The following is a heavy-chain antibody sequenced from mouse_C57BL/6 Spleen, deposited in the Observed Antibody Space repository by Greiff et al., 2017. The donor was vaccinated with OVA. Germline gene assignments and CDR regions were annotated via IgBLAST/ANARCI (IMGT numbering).Heavy chain of an antibody. J-gene: IGHJ4*01. CDR3: ATPPYGNYAMDY. CDR1: GFTFSDYG. Sequence: EVKLMESGGGLVKPGGSLKLSCAASGFTFSDYGMHWVRQAPEKGLEWVAYISSGSSTIYYADTVKGRFTISRDNAKNTLFLQMTSLRSEDTAMYYCATPPYGNYAMDYWGQGTSVTVSS. D-gene: IGHD2-1*01. CDR2: ISSGSSTI. V-gene: IGHV5-17*01.